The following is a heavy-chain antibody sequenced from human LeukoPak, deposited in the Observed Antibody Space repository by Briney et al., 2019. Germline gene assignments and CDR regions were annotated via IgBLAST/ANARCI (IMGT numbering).Heavy chain of an antibody. CDR1: GLTVSSDC. J-gene: IGHJ4*02. CDR3: ARAGGRDGYNFPYFDY. D-gene: IGHD5-24*01. Sequence: PGGSLRLSCAASGLTVSSDCMSWVRQAPGKGLEWVSVIYSGGSTYYADSVKGRFTISRDNSKNTLYLQMNSLRAEDTAVYYCARAGGRDGYNFPYFDYWGQGTLVTVSS. CDR2: IYSGGST. V-gene: IGHV3-53*01.